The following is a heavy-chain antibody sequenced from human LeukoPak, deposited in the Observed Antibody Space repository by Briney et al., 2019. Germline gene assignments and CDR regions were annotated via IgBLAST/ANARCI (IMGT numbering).Heavy chain of an antibody. CDR1: GFTFSSYG. J-gene: IGHJ4*02. D-gene: IGHD6-19*01. CDR2: IWYDGSNK. V-gene: IGHV3-33*01. Sequence: GRSLRLSCAASGFTFSSYGMHWVRQAPGKGLEWVAVIWYDGSNKYYADSVKGRFTISRDNSKNTLYLQMNSLRAEDTAVYYCARGPQQLAVAGPFDYWGQGTLVTASS. CDR3: ARGPQQLAVAGPFDY.